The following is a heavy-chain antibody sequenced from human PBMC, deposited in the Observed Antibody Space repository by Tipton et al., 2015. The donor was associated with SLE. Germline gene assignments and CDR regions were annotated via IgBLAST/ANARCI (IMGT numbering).Heavy chain of an antibody. V-gene: IGHV3-74*01. CDR1: GFTFRAYW. Sequence: GSLRLSRATSGFTFRAYWMYWVRQVPGKGLVWIALINADGSKTTYADSVKGRFTISRDNAKNSLYLQMNSLRVEDTAVYYCARGASIFGVVTYYFYYYMDVWGKGTTVTVSS. CDR3: ARGASIFGVVTYYFYYYMDV. J-gene: IGHJ6*03. CDR2: INADGSKT. D-gene: IGHD3-3*01.